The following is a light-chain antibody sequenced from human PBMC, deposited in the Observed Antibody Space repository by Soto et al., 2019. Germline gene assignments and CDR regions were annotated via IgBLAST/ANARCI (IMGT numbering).Light chain of an antibody. CDR2: GAS. V-gene: IGKV3-11*01. J-gene: IGKJ5*01. CDR3: QQRSNWPIT. Sequence: EIVVTQSPATLSVSPGERVTLSCRASQSVGRNLAWYQQKPGQAPRLLIYGASTRATGIPARFSGSGSGTDFTLTISSLEPEDFAVYYCQQRSNWPITFGQGTRLEIK. CDR1: QSVGRN.